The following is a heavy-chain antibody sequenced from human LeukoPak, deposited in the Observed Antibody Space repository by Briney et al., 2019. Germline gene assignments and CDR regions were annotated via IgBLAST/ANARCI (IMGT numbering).Heavy chain of an antibody. D-gene: IGHD3-16*01. J-gene: IGHJ6*02. CDR3: ARNGGGLGV. CDR2: IHPGNGNT. Sequence: ASVKVSCKSSGYTFTQYEIYWVRQAPGQRLECMGWIHPGNGNTKYSQKFQDRVTFTRDTSASATYMQLNSLRSEDTAVYHCARNGGGLGVWGQGTMVTVSS. CDR1: GYTFTQYE. V-gene: IGHV1-3*01.